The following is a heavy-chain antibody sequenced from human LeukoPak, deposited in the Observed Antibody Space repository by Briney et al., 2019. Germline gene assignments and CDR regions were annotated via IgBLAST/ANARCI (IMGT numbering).Heavy chain of an antibody. CDR2: TYYSGNT. CDR3: ARGYSSSWYVY. Sequence: SETLSLTCTVSGGFISSYYWSWIRQPPGKGLEWIGHTYYSGNTNYNPSLKSRVTISIDTSKIQFSPKLSSVTAADTAVYYCARGYSSSWYVYWGPGTLVTASS. CDR1: GGFISSYY. J-gene: IGHJ4*02. V-gene: IGHV4-59*01. D-gene: IGHD6-13*01.